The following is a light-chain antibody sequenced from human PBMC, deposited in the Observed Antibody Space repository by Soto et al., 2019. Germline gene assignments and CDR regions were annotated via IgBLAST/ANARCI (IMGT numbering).Light chain of an antibody. CDR1: QSVSSSY. Sequence: EIVLTQSPGTLSLSPGERATLSCRASQSVSSSYLAWYQQKPGQAPRLLIYGASSRATDIPDRFSGSGSGTDFTLTISRLEPEDFAVYYCQQHGSSPYTFGQGTKLEIK. CDR2: GAS. CDR3: QQHGSSPYT. V-gene: IGKV3-20*01. J-gene: IGKJ2*01.